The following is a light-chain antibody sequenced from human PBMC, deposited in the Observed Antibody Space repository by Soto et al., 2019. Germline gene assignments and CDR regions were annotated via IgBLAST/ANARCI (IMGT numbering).Light chain of an antibody. Sequence: QSALTQPASVSGSPGQSITISCTGTSSDVGGYKYVSWYQQHPGKAPKLMIYEVGNRPSGVSNLFSGCKSGNTASLTISGLQAEDEADYYRSSYTSSSTLYVFGTGTKLTVL. CDR1: SSDVGGYKY. CDR3: SSYTSSSTLYV. J-gene: IGLJ1*01. V-gene: IGLV2-14*01. CDR2: EVG.